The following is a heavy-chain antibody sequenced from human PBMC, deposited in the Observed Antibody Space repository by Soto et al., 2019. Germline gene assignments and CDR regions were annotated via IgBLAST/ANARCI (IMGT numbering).Heavy chain of an antibody. Sequence: QAQLQESGPGLVRPSQTLSLTCTVSSGSISTGDSYWNWIRQPPGKGLEWLGYIYYTGSTYYNPSLKSRLTISVDTSMNQFALSLSSVTAADTAVYYCARGGYTSGYHYYGLDVWGQGTTVTVSS. CDR3: ARGGYTSGYHYYGLDV. D-gene: IGHD5-18*01. CDR2: IYYTGST. J-gene: IGHJ6*02. CDR1: SGSISTGDSY. V-gene: IGHV4-30-4*01.